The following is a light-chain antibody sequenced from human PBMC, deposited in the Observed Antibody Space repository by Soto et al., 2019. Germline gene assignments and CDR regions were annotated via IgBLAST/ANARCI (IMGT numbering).Light chain of an antibody. CDR1: SSDVDTYKY. J-gene: IGLJ2*01. Sequence: QSALAQPASVSGSPGQSIIISCTGTSSDVDTYKYVSWYQQHPGKAPKLMIYEVSHRPSGVSDRFSGSKSGNTASLTISGLQAEDEADYYCCSYAGSTTRVLFGGGT. V-gene: IGLV2-14*01. CDR2: EVS. CDR3: CSYAGSTTRVL.